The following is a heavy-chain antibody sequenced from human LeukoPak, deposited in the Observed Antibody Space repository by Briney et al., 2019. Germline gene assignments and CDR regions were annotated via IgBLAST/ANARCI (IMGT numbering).Heavy chain of an antibody. V-gene: IGHV3-53*01. Sequence: GGSLRLSCAASGFTVITNDMTWVRQAPGKGLEWVSVLYSDGNTKYADSVQGRFAISRDNSKNTLYLEMNSLSPDDTAVYYCARGVEPLTANTLAYWGQGTLVTVSS. CDR1: GFTVITND. CDR2: LYSDGNT. D-gene: IGHD2-21*02. CDR3: ARGVEPLTANTLAY. J-gene: IGHJ4*02.